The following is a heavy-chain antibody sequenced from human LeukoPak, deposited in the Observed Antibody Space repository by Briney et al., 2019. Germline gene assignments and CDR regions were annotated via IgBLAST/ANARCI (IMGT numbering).Heavy chain of an antibody. CDR1: GFSLSTSGVG. CDR3: AHSPRGYSYGYGWYYFDY. D-gene: IGHD5-18*01. V-gene: IGHV2-5*02. Sequence: SGPTLVIPTQTLTLTCTFSGFSLSTSGVGVGWIRQPPGKALEWLALIYWDDDNRYSPSLKSRLTITKDTSKNRVVLTMTNMDPVDTATYYCAHSPRGYSYGYGWYYFDYWGQGTLVTVSS. J-gene: IGHJ4*02. CDR2: IYWDDDN.